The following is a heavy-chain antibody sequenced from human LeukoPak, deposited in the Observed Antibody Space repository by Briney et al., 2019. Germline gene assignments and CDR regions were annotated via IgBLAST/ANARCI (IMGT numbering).Heavy chain of an antibody. D-gene: IGHD6-13*01. CDR2: MNPNSGNT. Sequence: ASVKVSCKASGYTFTSYDINWVRQATGQGLEWMGWMNPNSGNTGYAQKFQGRVTMTRNTSISTAYMELSSLRSEDTAVYYCARGYSSWFARRDWFDPWGQGTLVTVSS. CDR1: GYTFTSYD. V-gene: IGHV1-8*01. J-gene: IGHJ5*02. CDR3: ARGYSSWFARRDWFDP.